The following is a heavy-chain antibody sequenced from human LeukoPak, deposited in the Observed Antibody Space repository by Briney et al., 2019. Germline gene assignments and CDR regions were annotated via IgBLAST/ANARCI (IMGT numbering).Heavy chain of an antibody. J-gene: IGHJ5*02. D-gene: IGHD1-14*01. V-gene: IGHV4-30-4*01. CDR2: IYYSGSV. CDR3: ARKTRTWSNWFDP. CDR1: GGSISSGNYY. Sequence: PSETLSLTCTVSGGSISSGNYYWSWIRQSPGKGLEWIGYIYYSGSVFYNPSLESRIIMSLDTSKNQFSLKVTSLTAADSAVYYCARKTRTWSNWFDPWGQGTLVTVSS.